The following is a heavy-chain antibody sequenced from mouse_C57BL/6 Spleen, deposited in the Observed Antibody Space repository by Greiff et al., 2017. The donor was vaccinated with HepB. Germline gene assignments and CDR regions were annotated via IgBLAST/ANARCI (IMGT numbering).Heavy chain of an antibody. CDR3: TRAKIYYDYANYAMDY. D-gene: IGHD2-4*01. CDR1: GFTFSSYA. J-gene: IGHJ4*01. Sequence: EVKLQESGEGLVKPGGSLKLSCAASGFTFSSYAMSWVRQTPEKRLEWVAYISSGGDYIYYADTVKGRFTISRDNARNTLYLQMSSLKSEDTAMYYCTRAKIYYDYANYAMDYWGQGTSVTVSS. CDR2: ISSGGDYI. V-gene: IGHV5-9-1*02.